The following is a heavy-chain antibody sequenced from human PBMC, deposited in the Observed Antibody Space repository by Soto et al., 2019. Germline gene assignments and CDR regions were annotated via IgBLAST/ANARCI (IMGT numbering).Heavy chain of an antibody. Sequence: QITLKESGPTLVKPTQTLTLTCTFSGFSLPTDRVGVGWIRQPPGKALEWLAVIYWDDTKTYRPSLKSRLTITKDPSKNQVALTVTDMDSVDTATYYCAHAYGGRALYWGQGTLVTVSS. CDR3: AHAYGGRALY. D-gene: IGHD1-26*01. CDR1: GFSLPTDRVG. V-gene: IGHV2-5*02. J-gene: IGHJ4*02. CDR2: IYWDDTK.